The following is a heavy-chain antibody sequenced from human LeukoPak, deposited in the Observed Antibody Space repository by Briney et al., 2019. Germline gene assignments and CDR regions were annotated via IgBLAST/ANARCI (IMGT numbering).Heavy chain of an antibody. Sequence: GGSLRLSCAASEFTFSASAVHWVRRASGKGLEWVGRIRSKAQGEATEYSVSVKGRFTISRDDSKNTAHLQINSLKTEDTAVYYCVPGTYYDYWGQGTLVTVSS. CDR1: EFTFSASA. D-gene: IGHD1-7*01. V-gene: IGHV3-73*01. CDR2: IRSKAQGEAT. J-gene: IGHJ4*02. CDR3: VPGTYYDY.